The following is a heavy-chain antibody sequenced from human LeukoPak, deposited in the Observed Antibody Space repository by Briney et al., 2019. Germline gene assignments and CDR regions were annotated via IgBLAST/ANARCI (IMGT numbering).Heavy chain of an antibody. CDR1: GYTFNTYG. Sequence: ASVKVSCKASGYTFNTYGITWVRQAPGQGLEWMRWISGYNGKTKYAQKLQDRVTMTADTSTTTAYMELRSLTSDDTAVYYCARAGAVVDNWFDPWGQGTLVTVSS. D-gene: IGHD2-15*01. J-gene: IGHJ5*02. CDR3: ARAGAVVDNWFDP. CDR2: ISGYNGKT. V-gene: IGHV1-18*01.